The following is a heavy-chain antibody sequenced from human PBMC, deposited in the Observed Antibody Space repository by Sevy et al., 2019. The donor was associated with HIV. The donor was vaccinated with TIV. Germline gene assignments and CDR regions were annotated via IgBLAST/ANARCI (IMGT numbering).Heavy chain of an antibody. V-gene: IGHV3-30-3*01. CDR2: ISYDGTIK. J-gene: IGHJ3*02. D-gene: IGHD3-22*01. Sequence: GGSLRLSCAASGFTFSRYAMHWVRQAPGKGLEWVTIISYDGTIKYYAESVKGRFTISRDNSKNTLYLQMNSLSTDDTAVYYCARNPNYSDDSSGSVHDAFDIWGQGTTLTVSS. CDR1: GFTFSRYA. CDR3: ARNPNYSDDSSGSVHDAFDI.